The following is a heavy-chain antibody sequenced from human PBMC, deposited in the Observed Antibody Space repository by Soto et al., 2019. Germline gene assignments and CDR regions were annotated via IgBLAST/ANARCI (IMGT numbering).Heavy chain of an antibody. CDR2: IDYSGST. CDR3: AGYYGMDV. J-gene: IGHJ6*02. Sequence: SETLSLTCTVSGGSVRGGYYYWSWIRQPPGKGLEWIGYIDYSGSTNYSPSFQGHVTISADKSISTAYLQWSSLKASDTAMYYCAGYYGMDVWGQGTTVTVSS. CDR1: GGSVRGGYYY. V-gene: IGHV4-61*01.